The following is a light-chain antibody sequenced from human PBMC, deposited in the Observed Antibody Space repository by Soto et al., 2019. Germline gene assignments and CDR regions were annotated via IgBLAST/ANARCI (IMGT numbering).Light chain of an antibody. CDR3: QQYGSWT. CDR1: QTINSNY. Sequence: IVLTQSPGTLSVSPGERATLSCRASQTINSNYLAWYQQKPGQPPSLLIYGTSSRATGIPDRFRGSGSGTDFTLTISRLEPEDSAIYYCQQYGSWTFGQGTKVEIK. CDR2: GTS. J-gene: IGKJ1*01. V-gene: IGKV3-20*01.